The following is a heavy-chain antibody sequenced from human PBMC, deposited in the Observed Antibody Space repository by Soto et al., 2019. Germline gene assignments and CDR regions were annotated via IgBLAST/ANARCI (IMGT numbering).Heavy chain of an antibody. CDR3: ARELELLSGSRYSYYGMDV. CDR1: GDSVSSYSAA. V-gene: IGHV6-1*01. CDR2: TYYRSKWYN. J-gene: IGHJ6*02. Sequence: SQTLSLTCALSGDSVSSYSAAWNWFRQSPSRGLEWLGRTYYRSKWYNDYEASVKGRITIDPNTSKNQFSLQLNSVTPEDTAVYYCARELELLSGSRYSYYGMDVWGQGTTVTVSS. D-gene: IGHD1-7*01.